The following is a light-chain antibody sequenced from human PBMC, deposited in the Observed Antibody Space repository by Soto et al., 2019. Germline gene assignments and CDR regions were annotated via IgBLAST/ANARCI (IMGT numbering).Light chain of an antibody. V-gene: IGLV2-14*01. CDR3: RYYTGSCTPV. Sequence: QYALTQPASVSGSPGQSITISCTGTSSDVGVYNYVSCYQHLPGKAPNLMIYEVSHRPSGVSNRLTGTKSGNTVSLTISGIKAENEYDYYCRYYTGSCTPVFGGGT. J-gene: IGLJ3*02. CDR1: SSDVGVYNY. CDR2: EVS.